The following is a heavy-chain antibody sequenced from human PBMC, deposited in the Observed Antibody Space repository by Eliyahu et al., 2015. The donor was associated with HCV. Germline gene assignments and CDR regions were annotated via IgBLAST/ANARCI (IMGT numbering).Heavy chain of an antibody. CDR3: ARSYRQYSSSDY. CDR2: ISNSANII. J-gene: IGHJ4*02. Sequence: QVQRVXSGGGXVMPGGSLXLXCXAXGFTFSDYYMNWIRQTPEKGLEWISYISNSANIIYYADSVKGRFTISRDNARNSLYLQMNSLRAEDTAVYFCARSYRQYSSSDYWGQGTLVTVSS. V-gene: IGHV3-11*01. D-gene: IGHD6-13*01. CDR1: GFTFSDYY.